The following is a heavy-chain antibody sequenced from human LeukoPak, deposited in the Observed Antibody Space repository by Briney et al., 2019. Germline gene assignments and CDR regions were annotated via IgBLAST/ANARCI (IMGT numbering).Heavy chain of an antibody. J-gene: IGHJ4*02. CDR2: INPNSGGT. CDR1: GYTFTGYY. CDR3: ARAGWNSKKAYDY. Sequence: GASVKVSRKASGYTFTGYYMHWVRQAPGQGLEWMGWINPNSGGTNYAQKFQGRVTMTRDTSISTAYMELSRLRSDDTAVYYCARAGWNSKKAYDYWGQGTLVTVSS. V-gene: IGHV1-2*02. D-gene: IGHD1-7*01.